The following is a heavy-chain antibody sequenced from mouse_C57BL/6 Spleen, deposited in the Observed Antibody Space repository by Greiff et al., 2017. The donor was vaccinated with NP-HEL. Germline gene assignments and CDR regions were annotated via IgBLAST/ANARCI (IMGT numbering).Heavy chain of an antibody. CDR3: ARGEMMVTTGAMDY. CDR2: IYPGDGDT. J-gene: IGHJ4*01. V-gene: IGHV1-82*01. Sequence: VKLQESGPELVKPGASVKISCKASGYAFSSSWMNWVKQRPGKGLEWIGRIYPGDGDTNYNGKFKGKATLTADKSSSTAYMQLSSLTSEDSAVYFWARGEMMVTTGAMDYWGQGTSVTVSS. D-gene: IGHD2-3*01. CDR1: GYAFSSSW.